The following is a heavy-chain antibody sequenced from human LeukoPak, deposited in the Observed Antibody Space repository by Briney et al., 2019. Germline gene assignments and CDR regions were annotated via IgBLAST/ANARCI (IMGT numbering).Heavy chain of an antibody. CDR2: IYYSGST. Sequence: SETLSLTCTVSGGSISSTTYYWDWIRQPPGKGLEWIGTIYYSGSTYYNPSLKSRVTISVDTSKNQFSLKLSSVTAADTAVYYCARVDLYDFQFDYWGQGTLVTVSS. CDR1: GGSISSTTYY. D-gene: IGHD5/OR15-5a*01. V-gene: IGHV4-39*07. CDR3: ARVDLYDFQFDY. J-gene: IGHJ4*02.